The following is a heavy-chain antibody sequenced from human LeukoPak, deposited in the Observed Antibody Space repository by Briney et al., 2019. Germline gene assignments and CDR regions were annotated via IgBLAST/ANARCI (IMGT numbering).Heavy chain of an antibody. J-gene: IGHJ3*02. Sequence: GGSLRLSCAASGFTLSSYWMHWVRQAPGKGLVWVSRINSDGSSTSYADSVKGRFTISRDNAKNTLYLQMNSLRAEDTAVYYCARDMYYDILTGYFTYAFDIWGQGTMVTVSS. CDR1: GFTLSSYW. CDR2: INSDGSST. D-gene: IGHD3-9*01. V-gene: IGHV3-74*01. CDR3: ARDMYYDILTGYFTYAFDI.